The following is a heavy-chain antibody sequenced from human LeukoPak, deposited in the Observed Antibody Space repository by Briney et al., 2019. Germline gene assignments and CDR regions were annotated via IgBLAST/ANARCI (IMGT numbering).Heavy chain of an antibody. CDR2: ITGSGGST. J-gene: IGHJ4*02. CDR1: GFTFSSYA. CDR3: AKDLDIAAAH. D-gene: IGHD6-13*01. V-gene: IGHV3-23*01. Sequence: QTGGSLRLSGAASGFTFSSYAMRWLRQAPGKGLEWVSAITGSGGSTYYADSVKGRFTISRDNSKNTLYLQMNSLRDEDTAVYYCAKDLDIAAAHWGQGTLVTVSS.